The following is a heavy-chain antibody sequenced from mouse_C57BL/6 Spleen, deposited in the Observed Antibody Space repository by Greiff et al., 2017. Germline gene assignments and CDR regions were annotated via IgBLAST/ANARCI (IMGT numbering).Heavy chain of an antibody. CDR2: IYPGDGDP. J-gene: IGHJ4*01. V-gene: IGHV1-82*01. CDR3: ARDDQGDAMDY. D-gene: IGHD2-12*01. Sequence: QVHVKQSGPELVKPGASVKISCKASGYAISSSWMNWVKQRPGKGLEWIGRIYPGDGDPTYNGKFKGKATLTADKSSSTAYMQLSSQTSEDSAVYFCARDDQGDAMDYWGQGTSVTVSS. CDR1: GYAISSSW.